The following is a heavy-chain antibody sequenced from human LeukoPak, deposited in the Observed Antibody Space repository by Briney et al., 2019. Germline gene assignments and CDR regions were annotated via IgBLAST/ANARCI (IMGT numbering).Heavy chain of an antibody. CDR2: INHTGST. CDR3: ARGPVRLARPFDY. Sequence: SETLSLTCTVSGGSISSYYWSWIRQPPGKELEWIGEINHTGSTNYNPPLKSRVTMSADTPKNQFSLNLTSVTAADTAVYYCARGPVRLARPFDYWGQGTLVTVSS. D-gene: IGHD3-9*01. V-gene: IGHV4-34*01. CDR1: GGSISSYY. J-gene: IGHJ4*02.